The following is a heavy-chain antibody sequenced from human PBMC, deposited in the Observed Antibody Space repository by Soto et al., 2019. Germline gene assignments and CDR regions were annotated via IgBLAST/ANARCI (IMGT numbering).Heavy chain of an antibody. D-gene: IGHD2-8*01. J-gene: IGHJ2*01. V-gene: IGHV3-23*01. CDR2: VSNGGDYI. CDR1: GFTLTINA. CDR3: AKDDGPRGTNHWYFDL. Sequence: EVQLLESGGDLVQPGGYLRLYCAAAGFTLTINAMVWVRQTPGKGLEWVCGVSNGGDYIYYADSVKGRFTVSRDHSKNTLHLQMNSLSADDTALYYCAKDDGPRGTNHWYFDLWGRGTRVTVSS.